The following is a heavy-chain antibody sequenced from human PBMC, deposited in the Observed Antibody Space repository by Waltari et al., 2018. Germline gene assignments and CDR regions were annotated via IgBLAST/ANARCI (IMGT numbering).Heavy chain of an antibody. Sequence: QVQLQQWGAGLVKPSETLSLTCAVYGGSFSGYYWSWTRQPPGKGLEWIGEINHSGSTNYNPSLKSRVTISVDTSKNQFSLKLSSVTAADTAVYYCARGREDYYYYYMDVWGKGTTVTVSS. J-gene: IGHJ6*03. CDR1: GGSFSGYY. CDR2: INHSGST. CDR3: ARGREDYYYYYMDV. V-gene: IGHV4-34*01.